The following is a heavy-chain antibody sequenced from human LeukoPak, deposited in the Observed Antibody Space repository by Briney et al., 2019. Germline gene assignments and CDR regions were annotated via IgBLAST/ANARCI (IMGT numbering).Heavy chain of an antibody. CDR2: INPNDGVT. CDR1: GYTFTDYY. J-gene: IGHJ4*02. V-gene: IGHV1-2*02. Sequence: EASVKVSCKASGYTFTDYYMHWVRQAPGQGFEWMGWINPNDGVTNYAQKFRGRVTMTRDTSISTAHMEVSRLRSDDTAVYYCARANFLYCSSSTCLFDYWGQGTLVTVSS. CDR3: ARANFLYCSSSTCLFDY. D-gene: IGHD2-2*01.